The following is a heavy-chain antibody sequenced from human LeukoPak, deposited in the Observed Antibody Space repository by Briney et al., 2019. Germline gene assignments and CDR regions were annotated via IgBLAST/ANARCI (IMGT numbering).Heavy chain of an antibody. Sequence: GGSLRLSCVTSGFIFSTYDMSWVRQAPGKGLEWVSGITANTRGSITYYADSVKGRFTISRDSSKDTLYLQMNSLGAEDTAVYSCARGGYFSFDYWGQGTLVTVSS. V-gene: IGHV3-23*01. CDR3: ARGGYFSFDY. CDR2: ITANTRGSIT. J-gene: IGHJ4*02. CDR1: GFIFSTYD. D-gene: IGHD1-26*01.